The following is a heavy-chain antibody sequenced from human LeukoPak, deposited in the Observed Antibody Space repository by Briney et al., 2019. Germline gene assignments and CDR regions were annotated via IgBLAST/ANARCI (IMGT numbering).Heavy chain of an antibody. CDR1: GFTFDDYA. CDR3: AKDMATMVRGVPSYFDY. Sequence: PGRSLRLSCAASGFTFDDYAMHWVRHAPGKGLEWVSGISWNSGSIGYADSVKGRFTISRDNSKNSLYLQMNSLRTEDTALYYCAKDMATMVRGVPSYFDYWGQGTLVTVSS. V-gene: IGHV3-9*01. D-gene: IGHD3-10*01. CDR2: ISWNSGSI. J-gene: IGHJ4*02.